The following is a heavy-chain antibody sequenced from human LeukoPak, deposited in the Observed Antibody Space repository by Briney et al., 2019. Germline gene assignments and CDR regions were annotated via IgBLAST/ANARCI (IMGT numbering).Heavy chain of an antibody. CDR2: ISAYNGNT. V-gene: IGHV1-18*01. Sequence: GASVKVSCKASGYTFTSYGISWVRQAPGQGLEWMGWISAYNGNTNYAQKLQGRVTMTTDTSTSTAYMELRSLRSDDTAVYYCARGYDIVVVPAAQPTRHYYYHYGMDVWGQGTTVTVSS. CDR1: GYTFTSYG. D-gene: IGHD2-2*01. CDR3: ARGYDIVVVPAAQPTRHYYYHYGMDV. J-gene: IGHJ6*02.